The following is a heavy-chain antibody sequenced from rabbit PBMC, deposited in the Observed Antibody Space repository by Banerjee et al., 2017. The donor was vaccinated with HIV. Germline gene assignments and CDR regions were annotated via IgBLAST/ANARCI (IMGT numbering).Heavy chain of an antibody. CDR1: GFSFSSGYY. Sequence: QEQLKESGGGLVQPGGSLKLSCKASGFSFSSGYYMCWVRQAPGKGLEWIGCIGTSSGTTWYASWAKGRFTISKTSSTTVTLQMTSLTAADTATYFCARDAWGAEDFDLWGPGTLVTVS. D-gene: IGHD4-1*01. CDR2: IGTSSGTT. J-gene: IGHJ4*01. V-gene: IGHV1S45*01. CDR3: ARDAWGAEDFDL.